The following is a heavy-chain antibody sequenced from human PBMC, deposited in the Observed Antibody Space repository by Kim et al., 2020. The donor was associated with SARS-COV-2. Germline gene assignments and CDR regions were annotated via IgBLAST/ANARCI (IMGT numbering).Heavy chain of an antibody. CDR3: AKDHRGGSYGVRAYDI. CDR2: MSDEGSNK. Sequence: GGSLRLSCAASGFTFNNYGIHWVRQSPGKGLEWVAFMSDEGSNKYYVDSVKGRFTISRDTSKNTLYLQMNSLRAEDTAVYYCAKDHRGGSYGVRAYDIWGQGALGTVSS. CDR1: GFTFNNYG. D-gene: IGHD3-16*01. V-gene: IGHV3-30*18. J-gene: IGHJ3*02.